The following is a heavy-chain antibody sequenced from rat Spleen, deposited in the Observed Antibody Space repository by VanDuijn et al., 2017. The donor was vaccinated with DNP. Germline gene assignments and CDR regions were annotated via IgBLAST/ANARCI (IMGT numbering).Heavy chain of an antibody. CDR2: IIHDGKRT. J-gene: IGHJ2*01. Sequence: EVQLVESGGDLVQPGRSLKLSCAASGFTFSDYNMAWVRQAPKKRLEWVATIIHDGKRTYYRDSVKGRFTISRDNAKSTLYLQMDSLMSEDSATYYCTTLNYYASLSEYFDYWGPGVMVTVSS. CDR1: GFTFSDYN. V-gene: IGHV5S10*01. D-gene: IGHD1-12*01. CDR3: TTLNYYASLSEYFDY.